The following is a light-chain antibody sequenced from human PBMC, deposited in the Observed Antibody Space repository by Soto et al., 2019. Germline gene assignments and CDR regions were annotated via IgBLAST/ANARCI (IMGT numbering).Light chain of an antibody. CDR3: QQCFTPPPT. V-gene: IGKV4-1*01. CDR1: QSVLFSINQKNY. Sequence: DIVLTQSPDSVAVSLGERATINCKSSQSVLFSINQKNYLAWYHQKPGQPPKLLIYWASIRESGVPTRFSGSGSGTNFTLTISSLQAEDAAVYYCQQCFTPPPTFGLGTKVEVK. J-gene: IGKJ1*01. CDR2: WAS.